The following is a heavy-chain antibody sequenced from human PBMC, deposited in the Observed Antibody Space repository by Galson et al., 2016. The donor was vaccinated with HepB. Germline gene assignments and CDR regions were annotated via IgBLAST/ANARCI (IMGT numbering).Heavy chain of an antibody. CDR2: ISYDGKNK. J-gene: IGHJ5*02. Sequence: SLRLSCAASGFTISVYAMEWVRQAPGKGLEYMAVISYDGKNKYYVDSVKGRFTISRDTSKNTVYLQMDSLRPEDTALYYCARATVTAPTRFDPRGQGTLVTVSS. V-gene: IGHV3-30*04. D-gene: IGHD4-17*01. CDR1: GFTISVYA. CDR3: ARATVTAPTRFDP.